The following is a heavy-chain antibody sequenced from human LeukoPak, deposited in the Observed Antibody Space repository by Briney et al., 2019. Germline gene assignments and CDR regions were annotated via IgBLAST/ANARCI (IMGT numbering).Heavy chain of an antibody. D-gene: IGHD3-22*01. CDR1: GVTFRNYV. V-gene: IGHV3-33*08. CDR3: ARGAYYYDSSGYYYP. J-gene: IGHJ5*02. Sequence: GGSLRLSCAASGVTFRNYVIHWVRQAPGKGLEWVAVIWYDGSNKYYADSVKGRFTISRDNSKNTLYLQMNSLRAEDTAVYYCARGAYYYDSSGYYYPFGRGTLVTVSS. CDR2: IWYDGSNK.